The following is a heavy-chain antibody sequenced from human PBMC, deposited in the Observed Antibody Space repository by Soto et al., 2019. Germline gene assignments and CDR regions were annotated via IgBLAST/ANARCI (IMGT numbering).Heavy chain of an antibody. J-gene: IGHJ5*02. V-gene: IGHV1-3*01. CDR1: GYTFTSYA. D-gene: IGHD4-4*01. CDR2: INAGNGNT. CDR3: VRVARVTTLVYWFYL. Sequence: ASVKVSCKASGYTFTSYAVHWVRQAPGQRLEWMGWINAGNGNTKYSQKFQGRVTITRDTSASTAYMELSSLRSEDTAVYYCVRVARVTTLVYWFYLLGQGTLVTVSS.